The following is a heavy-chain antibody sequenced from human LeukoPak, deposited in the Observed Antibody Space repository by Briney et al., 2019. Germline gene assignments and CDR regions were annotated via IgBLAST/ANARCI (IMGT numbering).Heavy chain of an antibody. D-gene: IGHD3-16*01. V-gene: IGHV3-30-3*01. Sequence: GGSLRLSCAGSGFTFSSYAMHWVRQAPGKGLEWVAVISYDGSNKYYADSVKGRFTISRDNSKNTLYLQMNSLRAEDTAVYYCARDSRDYGGRLDYWGQGTLVTVSS. J-gene: IGHJ4*02. CDR1: GFTFSSYA. CDR3: ARDSRDYGGRLDY. CDR2: ISYDGSNK.